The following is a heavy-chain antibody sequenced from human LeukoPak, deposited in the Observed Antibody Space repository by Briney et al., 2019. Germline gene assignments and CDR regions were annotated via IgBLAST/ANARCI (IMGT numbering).Heavy chain of an antibody. CDR3: ARENTAMVTVDY. V-gene: IGHV4-31*03. Sequence: SQTLSRTCTVSGGSISSGGYYWSWIRQHPGKGLEWIGYIYYSGSTYYNPSLKSRVTISVDTSKNQFSLKLSSVTAADTAVYYCARENTAMVTVDYWGQGTLVTVSS. D-gene: IGHD5-18*01. CDR2: IYYSGST. CDR1: GGSISSGGYY. J-gene: IGHJ4*02.